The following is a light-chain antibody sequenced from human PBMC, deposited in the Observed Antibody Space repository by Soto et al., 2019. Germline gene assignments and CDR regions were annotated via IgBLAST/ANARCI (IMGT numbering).Light chain of an antibody. CDR3: NSYAGSNNWV. CDR1: SSDIGGYNY. V-gene: IGLV2-8*01. Sequence: QSALTQPPSASGSPGQSVTISCTGTSSDIGGYNYVSWYQQHPGKAPKLMISEVSKQPSGVPDRFSGSKSGNTASLTVSGLQAEDEADYYCNSYAGSNNWVFGGGTKLTVL. J-gene: IGLJ3*02. CDR2: EVS.